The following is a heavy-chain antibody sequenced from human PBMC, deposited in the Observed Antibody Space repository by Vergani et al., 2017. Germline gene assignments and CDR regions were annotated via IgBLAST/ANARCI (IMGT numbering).Heavy chain of an antibody. Sequence: EVQLVESGGGLVQPGRSLRLSCAASGFTFDDYAMHWVRQAPGKGLEWVSGISWNSGSIGYADSVKGRFTISRDNAKNSLYLQMNSLRAEDTALYYCAKGPPRTYYYYYYMDVWGKGTTVTVSS. V-gene: IGHV3-9*01. J-gene: IGHJ6*03. CDR2: ISWNSGSI. CDR3: AKGPPRTYYYYYYMDV. CDR1: GFTFDDYA.